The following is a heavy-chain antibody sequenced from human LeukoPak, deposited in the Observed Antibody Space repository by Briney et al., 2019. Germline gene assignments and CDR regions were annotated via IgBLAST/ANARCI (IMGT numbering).Heavy chain of an antibody. CDR1: GGSISSGGYY. J-gene: IGHJ4*02. CDR3: ARGLVVVAANYFDY. Sequence: ASQTLSLTCTVSGGSISSGGYYWSWIRQHPGKGLEWIGYIYYSGSAYYNPSLKSRVTISVDTSKNQFSPKLSSVTAADTAVYYCARGLVVVAANYFDYWGQGTLVTVSS. CDR2: IYYSGSA. D-gene: IGHD2-15*01. V-gene: IGHV4-31*03.